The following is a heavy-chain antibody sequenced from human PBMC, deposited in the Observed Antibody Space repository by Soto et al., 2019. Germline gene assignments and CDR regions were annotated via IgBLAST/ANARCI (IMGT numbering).Heavy chain of an antibody. CDR2: ISYDGSNK. V-gene: IGHV3-30*18. J-gene: IGHJ5*01. CDR1: EFTFSSYG. CDR3: AKGRREVVVAALS. Sequence: QVQLVESGGGVVQPGRSLRLSCAASEFTFSSYGMHWVRQAPGKGLEWVAVISYDGSNKYYADSVKGRFTISRDNSKNTLYLQMNGLRAEDTAVYYCAKGRREVVVAALSWGHGTLVTVSS. D-gene: IGHD2-15*01.